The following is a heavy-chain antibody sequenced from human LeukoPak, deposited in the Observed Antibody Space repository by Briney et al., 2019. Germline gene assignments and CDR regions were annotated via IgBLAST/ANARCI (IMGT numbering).Heavy chain of an antibody. V-gene: IGHV4-38-2*02. D-gene: IGHD5-18*01. CDR3: AREATAMALYMDV. J-gene: IGHJ6*03. CDR1: GYSISSGYY. Sequence: SETLSLTCAVSGYSISSGYYWGWIRQPPGKGLEWIGSIYHSGSTYYNPSLKSRVTISVDTSKNQFSLKLSSVTAADTAVYYCAREATAMALYMDVWGKGTTVTVSS. CDR2: IYHSGST.